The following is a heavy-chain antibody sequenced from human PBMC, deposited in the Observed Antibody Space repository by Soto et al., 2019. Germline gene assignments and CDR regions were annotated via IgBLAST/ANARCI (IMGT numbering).Heavy chain of an antibody. D-gene: IGHD6-13*01. CDR1: GFTFSDHW. J-gene: IGHJ4*02. CDR3: AKSFSSNWYDYFDY. V-gene: IGHV3-74*01. Sequence: AGGSLRLSCAASGFTFSDHWMHWVRQAPGEGLVWVSRINTDGSTTSYADSVKGRFTISRDNVKNTLFLQMNSLRAEDTALYYCAKSFSSNWYDYFDYWGQGSLVTVSS. CDR2: INTDGSTT.